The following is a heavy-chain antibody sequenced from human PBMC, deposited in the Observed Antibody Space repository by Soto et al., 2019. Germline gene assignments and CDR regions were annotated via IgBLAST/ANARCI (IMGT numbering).Heavy chain of an antibody. CDR2: IYYRSKWLN. CDR3: ARGSWDDVSGHYYIDV. Sequence: QVQLQQSGPGLVKPSQSLSLTCAISGDSVSRDSAAWNWIRQTPSRGVEWLGRIYYRSKWLNTYEVSVNSRITISPDTSKNQFSLQLSSVTPEDTAVYYCARGSWDDVSGHYYIDVWDEGTTVTVSS. V-gene: IGHV6-1*02. J-gene: IGHJ6*03. CDR1: GDSVSRDSAA. D-gene: IGHD5-12*01.